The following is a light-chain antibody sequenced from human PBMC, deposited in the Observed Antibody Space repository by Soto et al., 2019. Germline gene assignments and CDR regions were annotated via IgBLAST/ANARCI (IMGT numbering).Light chain of an antibody. CDR3: QQYDKWPYT. CDR1: QSVGSN. CDR2: GAF. J-gene: IGKJ2*01. Sequence: EIVLTQSPATLSVSPGERATLSCRTSQSVGSNLAWYQQKPGQAPRLLIYGAFIRAPGFPDTFRGIGSGSEFTLPITRLQSEDGALYYCQQYDKWPYTFGQGTNLEIK. V-gene: IGKV3-15*01.